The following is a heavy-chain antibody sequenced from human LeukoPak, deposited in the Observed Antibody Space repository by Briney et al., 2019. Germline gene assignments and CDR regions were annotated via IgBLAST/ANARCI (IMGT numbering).Heavy chain of an antibody. J-gene: IGHJ4*02. D-gene: IGHD3-22*01. CDR1: GDSLSPYY. Sequence: SETLSLTCTVSGDSLSPYYWGWIRQPPGKGLEWLGYISYSGSTNYNPSLKSRVTFSVATSKNQFFLDLSSVTAADTAVYYCARNSDYYALWGQGTLVTVSS. V-gene: IGHV4-59*01. CDR2: ISYSGST. CDR3: ARNSDYYAL.